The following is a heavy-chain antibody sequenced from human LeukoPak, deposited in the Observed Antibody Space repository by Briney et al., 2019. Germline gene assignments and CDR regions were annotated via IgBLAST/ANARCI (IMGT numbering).Heavy chain of an antibody. CDR1: GGSISSYY. D-gene: IGHD3-10*01. J-gene: IGHJ4*02. CDR2: TYYSGST. CDR3: ARNSYGERFGELRD. V-gene: IGHV4-59*08. Sequence: PSETLSLTCTVSGGSISSYYWSWIRQPPGKGLEWIGYTYYSGSTNYNPSLKSRVTISVDTSKNQFSLKLSSVTAADTAVYYCARNSYGERFGELRDWGQGTLVTVSS.